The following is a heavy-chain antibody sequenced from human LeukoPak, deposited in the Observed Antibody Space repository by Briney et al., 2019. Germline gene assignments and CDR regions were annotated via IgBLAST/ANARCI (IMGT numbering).Heavy chain of an antibody. V-gene: IGHV3-30*02. CDR3: AKVASRYYDSSGYPDHDAFDI. D-gene: IGHD3-22*01. J-gene: IGHJ3*02. CDR1: GFTFSSYV. Sequence: GGSLRLSCAASGFTFSSYVMHWVRQAPGKGLEWVAFIRYDGTNRYYADSVKGRFTISRDNSKNTLYLQMNSLRAEDTAVYYCAKVASRYYDSSGYPDHDAFDIWGQGTMVTVSS. CDR2: IRYDGTNR.